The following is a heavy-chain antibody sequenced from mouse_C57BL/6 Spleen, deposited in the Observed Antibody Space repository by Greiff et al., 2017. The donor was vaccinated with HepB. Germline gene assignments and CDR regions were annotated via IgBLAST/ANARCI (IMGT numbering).Heavy chain of an antibody. J-gene: IGHJ1*03. D-gene: IGHD1-1*01. CDR3: ARDYYGSIHWYFDV. Sequence: EVQLQQSGPELVKPGASVKIPCKASGYTFTDYNMDWVKQSHGKSLEWIGDINPNNGGTIYNQKFKGKATLTVDKSSSTAYMELRSLTSEDTAGYYCARDYYGSIHWYFDVWGTGTTVTVSS. CDR2: INPNNGGT. CDR1: GYTFTDYN. V-gene: IGHV1-18*01.